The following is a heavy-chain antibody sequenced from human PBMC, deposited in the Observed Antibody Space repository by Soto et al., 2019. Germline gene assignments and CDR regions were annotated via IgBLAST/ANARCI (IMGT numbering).Heavy chain of an antibody. CDR2: ISGSGGST. Sequence: GGSLRLSCAASGFTFSSYAMSWVRQAPGKGLEWVSAISGSGGSTYYADSVKGRFTISRDNSKNTLYLQMNSLRAEDTAVYYCAKDRHSSSWLTIKYYYYYYGMDVWGQGTTVTVSS. D-gene: IGHD6-13*01. CDR1: GFTFSSYA. V-gene: IGHV3-23*01. J-gene: IGHJ6*02. CDR3: AKDRHSSSWLTIKYYYYYYGMDV.